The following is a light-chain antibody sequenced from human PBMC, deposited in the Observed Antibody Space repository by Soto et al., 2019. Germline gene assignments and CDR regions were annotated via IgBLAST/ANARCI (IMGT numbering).Light chain of an antibody. CDR1: SGHSSYA. CDR3: QTWGTGFWV. J-gene: IGLJ3*02. Sequence: QLVLTQSPSASASLGASVKLTCTLSSGHSSYAIAWHQQQPEKGPRYLMKLNSDGSHSKWDGIPDRFSGSSSGAERYLTISSLQSEDEADYYCQTWGTGFWVFGGGTKVTVL. CDR2: LNSDGSH. V-gene: IGLV4-69*01.